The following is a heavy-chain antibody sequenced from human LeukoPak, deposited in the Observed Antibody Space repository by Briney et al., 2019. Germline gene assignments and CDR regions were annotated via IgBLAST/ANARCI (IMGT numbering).Heavy chain of an antibody. J-gene: IGHJ6*02. D-gene: IGHD3-3*01. Sequence: GRSLRLSCAASGFTFSSYGMHWVRQAPGKGLEWVAVISYDGRNKYYADSVKGRFTISRDNSKNTLYLQMNSLRAEDTAVYYCAKDSDDFWSGYYNYYYYGMDVWGQGTTVTVSS. V-gene: IGHV3-30*18. CDR1: GFTFSSYG. CDR2: ISYDGRNK. CDR3: AKDSDDFWSGYYNYYYYGMDV.